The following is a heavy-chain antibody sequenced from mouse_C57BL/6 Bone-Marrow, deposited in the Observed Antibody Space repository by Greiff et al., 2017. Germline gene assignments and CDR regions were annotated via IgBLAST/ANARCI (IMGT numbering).Heavy chain of an antibody. CDR2: INPGSGGT. Sequence: QVQLQQSGAELVRPGTSVKVSCKASGYAFTNYLIEWVKQRPGQGLEWIGVINPGSGGTNYNEKFKGKATLTADKSSSTAYMQLSSLTSEDSAVYFCARGYYGSRWFAYWGQGTLVTVSA. D-gene: IGHD1-1*01. CDR3: ARGYYGSRWFAY. J-gene: IGHJ3*01. CDR1: GYAFTNYL. V-gene: IGHV1-54*01.